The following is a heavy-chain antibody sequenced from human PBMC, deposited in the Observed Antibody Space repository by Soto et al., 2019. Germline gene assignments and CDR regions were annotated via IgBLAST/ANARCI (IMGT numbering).Heavy chain of an antibody. CDR1: GFTFSNYA. CDR2: ASGSGGRT. V-gene: IGHV3-23*01. D-gene: IGHD6-19*01. Sequence: GGSLRLSCAASGFTFSNYAMPWVRQAPGKGLEWVGGASGSGGRTYYADSVKGRCTISRDNSKNTLFLQMNSLRAEDTAVYYCARGQQWLTLWDAGFDIWGQGTMVTVSS. CDR3: ARGQQWLTLWDAGFDI. J-gene: IGHJ3*02.